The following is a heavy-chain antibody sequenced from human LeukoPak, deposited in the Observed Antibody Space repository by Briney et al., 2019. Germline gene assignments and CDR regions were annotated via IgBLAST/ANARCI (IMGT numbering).Heavy chain of an antibody. CDR1: GFTFSNYY. CDR3: ARGTYYYDI. D-gene: IGHD3-10*01. CDR2: INTGGDPM. Sequence: GGSLRLSCAASGFTFSNYYMTWIRQAPGKGLEWVSHINTGGDPMSNAVSVKGRITISRDDAKNSLYLQMNSLRAEDTAVYYCARGTYYYDIWGQGTMVTVSS. J-gene: IGHJ3*02. V-gene: IGHV3-11*01.